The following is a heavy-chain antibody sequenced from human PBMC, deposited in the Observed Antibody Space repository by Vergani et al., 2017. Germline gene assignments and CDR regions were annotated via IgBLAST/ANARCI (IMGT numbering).Heavy chain of an antibody. CDR1: GFIFSDHY. D-gene: IGHD3-16*01. CDR3: AGVRYYDCIWGSHIDALDI. V-gene: IGHV3-11*06. CDR2: ISSGSSYL. J-gene: IGHJ3*02. Sequence: VQVVESGGGLVQPGGSLRLSCAASGFIFSDHYMDWVRQAPGQGLEWVSSISSGSSYLHYADSVKGRFSVSRDNARKSVYLQMNSLRAEDTAVYYCAGVRYYDCIWGSHIDALDIWGQGTMVSVSS.